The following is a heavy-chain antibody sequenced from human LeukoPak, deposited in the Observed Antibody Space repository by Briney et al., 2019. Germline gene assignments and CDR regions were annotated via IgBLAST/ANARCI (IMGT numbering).Heavy chain of an antibody. J-gene: IGHJ4*02. D-gene: IGHD1-26*01. CDR3: ARDNDMEHFDY. CDR1: GYSISSGYY. V-gene: IGHV4-38-2*02. Sequence: SETLSLTCAVSGYSISSGYYWDWIRQPPGKGLEWIGSIYHSGSTYYNPSLKSRVTISVDTSKNQFSLKLSSVTAADTAVYYCARDNDMEHFDYWGQGTLVTVSS. CDR2: IYHSGST.